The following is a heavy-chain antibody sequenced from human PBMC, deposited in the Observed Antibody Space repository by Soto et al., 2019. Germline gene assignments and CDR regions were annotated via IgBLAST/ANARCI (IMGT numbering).Heavy chain of an antibody. CDR1: GFTFDDYT. CDR2: ISWDGGST. J-gene: IGHJ4*02. Sequence: AGGSLRLSCAASGFTFDDYTMHWVRQAPGKGLEWVSLISWDGGSTYYADSVKGRFTISRDNSKNSLYLQMNSLRTEDTALYYCAKDSGSYSDRPYWGQGTLVTVSS. D-gene: IGHD1-26*01. CDR3: AKDSGSYSDRPY. V-gene: IGHV3-43*01.